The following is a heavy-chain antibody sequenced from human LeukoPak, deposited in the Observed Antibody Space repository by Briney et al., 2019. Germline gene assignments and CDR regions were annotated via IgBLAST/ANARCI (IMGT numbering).Heavy chain of an antibody. CDR2: AFYGGST. CDR1: GGFVTSQEYY. D-gene: IGHD3/OR15-3a*01. Sequence: SDTLSLTCSVSGGFVTSQEYYWAWIRQPPGRGLEWIGAAFYGGSTYYNPPLKSRATISVDTSQNQFSLKLTSVTAADTAAFYCAAYDVSTGRPLDPWGQGTLVTVSS. CDR3: AAYDVSTGRPLDP. V-gene: IGHV4-39*01. J-gene: IGHJ5*02.